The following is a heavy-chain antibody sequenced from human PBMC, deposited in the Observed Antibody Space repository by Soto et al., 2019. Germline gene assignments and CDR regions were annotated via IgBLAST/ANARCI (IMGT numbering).Heavy chain of an antibody. Sequence: QVQLVQSGAEVKKPGASVKVSCKDSGYTFTSYGISWVRQAPGQGLEWMGWISTNNGDTNYAQKLRGRVTLTSDTSTTTAYMELRSLTSDDTAVYYCARDLGWCSGGSCPIDYWGQGTVVTVSS. CDR1: GYTFTSYG. V-gene: IGHV1-18*01. D-gene: IGHD2-15*01. CDR2: ISTNNGDT. J-gene: IGHJ4*02. CDR3: ARDLGWCSGGSCPIDY.